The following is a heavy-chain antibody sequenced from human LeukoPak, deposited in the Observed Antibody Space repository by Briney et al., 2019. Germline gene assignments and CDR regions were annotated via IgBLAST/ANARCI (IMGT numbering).Heavy chain of an antibody. CDR3: ARDKGPYYFDQ. V-gene: IGHV3-33*01. CDR2: IWNDGSQK. J-gene: IGHJ4*02. CDR1: GFTFSSYG. Sequence: GRSLRLSCAASGFTFSSYGMRWVRQAPGKGLEWVAVIWNDGSQKYYADSVKGRFTISRDNSKNTLYLQMNSLRAEDTAVYYCARDKGPYYFDQWGLGTLLTVSS.